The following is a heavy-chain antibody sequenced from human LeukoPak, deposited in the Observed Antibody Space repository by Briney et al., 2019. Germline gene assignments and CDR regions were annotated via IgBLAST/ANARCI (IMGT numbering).Heavy chain of an antibody. CDR3: ARSGLTYYYDSSGYYYLGY. V-gene: IGHV4-61*02. Sequence: SQTLSLTCTVSGGSISSGSYYWSWIRQPAGKGLEWVVRIYTSGSTNYNPSLKSRVTISVDTSKNQFSLKLASATAADTAVYYCARSGLTYYYDSSGYYYLGYWGQGTLVTVSS. CDR1: GGSISSGSYY. CDR2: IYTSGST. D-gene: IGHD3-22*01. J-gene: IGHJ4*02.